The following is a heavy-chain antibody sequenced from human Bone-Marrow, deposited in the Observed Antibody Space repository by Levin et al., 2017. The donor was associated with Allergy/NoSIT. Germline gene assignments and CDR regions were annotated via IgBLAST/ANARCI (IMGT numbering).Heavy chain of an antibody. Sequence: AGESLKISCKASGYTFTGYYMHWVRQAPGQGLEWMGRINPNSGGTNYAQKFQGRVTMTRDTSISTAYMELSRLRSDDTAVYYCARDVWPTYCSGGSCSPNFDYWGQGTLVTVSS. D-gene: IGHD2-15*01. J-gene: IGHJ4*02. CDR3: ARDVWPTYCSGGSCSPNFDY. V-gene: IGHV1-2*06. CDR1: GYTFTGYY. CDR2: INPNSGGT.